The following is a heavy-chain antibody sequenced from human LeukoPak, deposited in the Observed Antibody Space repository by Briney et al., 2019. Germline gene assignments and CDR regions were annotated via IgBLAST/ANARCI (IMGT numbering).Heavy chain of an antibody. D-gene: IGHD3-3*01. V-gene: IGHV3-30*02. CDR1: GFTFSSYG. J-gene: IGHJ3*02. Sequence: GGSLRLSCAASGFTFSSYGMHWVRQAPGKGLEWVAFIRYDGSNKYYADSVKGRFTISRDNSKNTLYLQMNSLRAEDTAVYYCAKDLSRDFWSLTEDAFDIWGQGTMVTVSS. CDR3: AKDLSRDFWSLTEDAFDI. CDR2: IRYDGSNK.